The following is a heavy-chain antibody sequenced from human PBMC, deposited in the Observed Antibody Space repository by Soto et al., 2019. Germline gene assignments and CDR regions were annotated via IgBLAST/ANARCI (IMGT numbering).Heavy chain of an antibody. Sequence: ASVKVSCKASGYTFTSYDINWVRQATGQGLEWMGWMNPNSGNTGYAQKFQGRVTMTRNTSISTAYMELSGLRSEDTAVYYCARRRLTTFYYYYYGMDVWGQGTTVTVSS. CDR3: ARRRLTTFYYYYYGMDV. V-gene: IGHV1-8*01. CDR2: MNPNSGNT. CDR1: GYTFTSYD. D-gene: IGHD4-17*01. J-gene: IGHJ6*02.